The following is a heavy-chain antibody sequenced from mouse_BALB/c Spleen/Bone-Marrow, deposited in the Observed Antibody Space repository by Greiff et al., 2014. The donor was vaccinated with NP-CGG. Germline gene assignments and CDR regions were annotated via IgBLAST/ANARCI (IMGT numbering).Heavy chain of an antibody. D-gene: IGHD1-1*01. Sequence: EVQLQQSGAELVEPGASVKLSCTASDFNIKDAYMHWVKQRPEQGLEWIGRIDPANVNTKYDTKFQGKATMTADISSNTAYLLLSSLTSEDTAVYYCAVYYYGRSSFAYWGQGTLVTVSA. V-gene: IGHV14-3*02. J-gene: IGHJ3*01. CDR2: IDPANVNT. CDR3: AVYYYGRSSFAY. CDR1: DFNIKDAY.